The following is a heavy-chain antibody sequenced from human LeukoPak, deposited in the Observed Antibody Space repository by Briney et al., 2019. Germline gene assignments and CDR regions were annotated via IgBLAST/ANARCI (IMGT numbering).Heavy chain of an antibody. D-gene: IGHD6-19*01. Sequence: PSETLSLTCTVSGGSISSLTYYWGWIRQPPGRGLEWIASIYYSGTTYYSPSLKSRVTISVNRSNNQFSPRLTSVTAADTAVYFCAGYSSGWSSGGGYWGQGTLVTVSS. CDR1: GGSISSLTYY. CDR3: AGYSSGWSSGGGY. J-gene: IGHJ4*02. V-gene: IGHV4-39*01. CDR2: IYYSGTT.